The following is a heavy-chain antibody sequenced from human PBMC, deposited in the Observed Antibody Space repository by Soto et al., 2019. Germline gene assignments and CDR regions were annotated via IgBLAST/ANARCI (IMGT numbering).Heavy chain of an antibody. D-gene: IGHD1-20*01. J-gene: IGHJ4*02. CDR3: ARKNNWNPLGFDY. V-gene: IGHV4-39*01. CDR1: GGSISSSSYY. Sequence: SETLSLTCTVSGGSISSSSYYWGWIRQPPGKGLEWIGCIYYSGSTYYNPSLKSRVTISVDTSKNQFSLKLSSVTAADTAVYYCARKNNWNPLGFDYWGQGTLVTVSS. CDR2: IYYSGST.